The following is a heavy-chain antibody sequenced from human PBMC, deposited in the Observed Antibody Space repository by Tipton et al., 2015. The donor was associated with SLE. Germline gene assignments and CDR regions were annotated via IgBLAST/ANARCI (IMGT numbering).Heavy chain of an antibody. J-gene: IGHJ4*02. CDR3: AREGITIFGVFQR. D-gene: IGHD3-3*01. CDR2: IYHSGTT. V-gene: IGHV4-38-2*02. Sequence: TLSLTCTVSGFSISSYYWGWIRQPPGKGLEWLGTIYHSGTTYYNPSLKSRLTLSIDTSKNQFSLKLTSVTAADTAVYFCAREGITIFGVFQRWGQGTQVSVSS. CDR1: GFSISSYY.